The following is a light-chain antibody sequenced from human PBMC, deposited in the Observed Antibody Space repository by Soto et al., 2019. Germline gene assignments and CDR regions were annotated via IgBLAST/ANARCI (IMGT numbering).Light chain of an antibody. J-gene: IGLJ1*01. V-gene: IGLV2-23*03. CDR1: SSDVWSYNL. CDR2: EGS. Sequence: QSALTQPASVSGSPGQSITISCTGTSSDVWSYNLVSCYQQHPGKAPKLMIYEGSKRPSGVSNRFSGSKSGNTASLTISGLQAEDEADYYCCSYAGSSTFYVFGTGTKVTVL. CDR3: CSYAGSSTFYV.